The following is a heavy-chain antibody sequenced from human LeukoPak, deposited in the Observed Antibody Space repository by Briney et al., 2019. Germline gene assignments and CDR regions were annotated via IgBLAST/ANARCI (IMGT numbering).Heavy chain of an antibody. J-gene: IGHJ4*02. D-gene: IGHD6-19*01. Sequence: PGGSLRLSCAASGFTVSSNYMSWVRQAPGKGLEWVSVIYSGGSTYYADSVKGRFTISRDNSKNTLYLQMNSLRAEDTAVYYCAKEIAVAGPYYFDYWGQGTLVTVSS. V-gene: IGHV3-53*01. CDR2: IYSGGST. CDR3: AKEIAVAGPYYFDY. CDR1: GFTVSSNY.